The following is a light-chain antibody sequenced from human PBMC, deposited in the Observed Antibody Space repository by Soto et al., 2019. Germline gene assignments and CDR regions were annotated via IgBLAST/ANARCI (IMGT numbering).Light chain of an antibody. Sequence: DIQMTQSPSSLSASVGDRVTITCRASQSISYYLNWYQQKPGKAPKLLIYAASSLQSGVPSRFSGSGSGTDFTLTISSLQPEDFATYYCQQSYSTLYTFGQGTKLEI. CDR2: AAS. J-gene: IGKJ2*01. CDR3: QQSYSTLYT. V-gene: IGKV1-39*01. CDR1: QSISYY.